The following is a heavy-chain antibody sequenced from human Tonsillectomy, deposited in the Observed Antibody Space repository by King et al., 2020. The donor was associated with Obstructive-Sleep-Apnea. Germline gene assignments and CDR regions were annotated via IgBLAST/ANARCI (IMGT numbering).Heavy chain of an antibody. V-gene: IGHV3-13*04. CDR1: GFTFSSYD. CDR2: IGTAGDT. Sequence: VQLVESGGGLVQPGGSLRLSCAASGFTFSSYDMHWVRQATGKGLEWVSAIGTAGDTYYPGSVKGRFTISRENAKNSLYLQMNSLRAGDTAVYYCARGAQVGSSWWGAFDIWGQGTMVTVSS. CDR3: ARGAQVGSSWWGAFDI. D-gene: IGHD6-13*01. J-gene: IGHJ3*02.